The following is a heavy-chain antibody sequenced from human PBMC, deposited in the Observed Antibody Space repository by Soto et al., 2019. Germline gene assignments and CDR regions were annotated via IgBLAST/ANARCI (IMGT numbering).Heavy chain of an antibody. CDR1: GGSFSGYF. J-gene: IGHJ4*02. CDR2: IFHGGST. Sequence: SETLSLTCAVYGGSFSGYFWSWISQPPGKGLEWIGEIFHGGSTNYSPSLKSRVTISVDTSKNQFSLELSSVTAADTAVYYCARPHYDSNTFYYFFDYWGQGTLDTVSS. CDR3: ARPHYDSNTFYYFFDY. D-gene: IGHD3-22*01. V-gene: IGHV4-34*12.